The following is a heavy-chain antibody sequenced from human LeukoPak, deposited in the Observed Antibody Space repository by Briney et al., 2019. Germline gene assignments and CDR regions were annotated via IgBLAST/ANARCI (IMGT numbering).Heavy chain of an antibody. CDR1: GFTFSNYA. Sequence: GGSLRLSCAASGFTFSNYAMSWVRQAPGKGLEWVSIIGYRGGSIYYAYSVQGRFTISRDNSKNTLYLQMNSLRAEDTAVYYCARDQFPLGYCSSTSCHYAFDIWGQGTMVTVSS. CDR2: IGYRGGSI. CDR3: ARDQFPLGYCSSTSCHYAFDI. V-gene: IGHV3-23*01. D-gene: IGHD2-2*01. J-gene: IGHJ3*02.